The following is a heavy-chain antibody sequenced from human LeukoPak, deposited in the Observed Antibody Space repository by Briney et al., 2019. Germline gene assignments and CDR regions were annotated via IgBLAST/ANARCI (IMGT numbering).Heavy chain of an antibody. CDR1: GFTFSSYS. Sequence: PGGSLRLSCAASGFTFSSYSMNWVRQAPGKGLEWVSSISSSSSYIYYADSVKGRFTISRDNAKNSLYLQMNSLRAEDTAVYYCARASRDSSSWYPRKEFDYWGQGTLVTVSS. D-gene: IGHD6-13*01. CDR2: ISSSSSYI. J-gene: IGHJ4*02. CDR3: ARASRDSSSWYPRKEFDY. V-gene: IGHV3-21*01.